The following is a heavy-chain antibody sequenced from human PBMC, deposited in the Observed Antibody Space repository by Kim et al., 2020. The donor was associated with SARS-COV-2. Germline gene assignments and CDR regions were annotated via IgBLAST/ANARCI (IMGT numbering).Heavy chain of an antibody. CDR3: ARSTVAGTVSYYYYGMDV. D-gene: IGHD6-19*01. Sequence: ASVKVSCKTSGYSFINYYMHWVRQAPGQGLEWMGRINPLSGGTNYAQKFQGRVTLTRDSSASTLYMELSRLKSDDTAVYYCARSTVAGTVSYYYYGMDVWGQGTTGAVYS. V-gene: IGHV1-2*06. J-gene: IGHJ6*01. CDR1: GYSFINYY. CDR2: INPLSGGT.